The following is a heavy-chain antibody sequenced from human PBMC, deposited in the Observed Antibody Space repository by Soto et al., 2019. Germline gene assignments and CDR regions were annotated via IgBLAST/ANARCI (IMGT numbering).Heavy chain of an antibody. D-gene: IGHD3-22*01. CDR2: ISSSSSYI. CDR3: ARDRLYYDSSGYYQDYYYYGMDV. J-gene: IGHJ6*04. Sequence: LRLSCAASGFTFSSYSMNWVRQAPGKGLEWVSSISSSSSYIYYADSVKGRFTISRDNAKNSLYLQMNSLRDEDTAVYYCARDRLYYDSSGYYQDYYYYGMDVWGKGTTVTVSS. V-gene: IGHV3-21*01. CDR1: GFTFSSYS.